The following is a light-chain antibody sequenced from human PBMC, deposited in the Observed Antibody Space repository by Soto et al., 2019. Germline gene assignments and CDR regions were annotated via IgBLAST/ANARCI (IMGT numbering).Light chain of an antibody. CDR2: GAS. CDR3: QQYGSSPLT. Sequence: EIVLTQSPGTLSLSPGERATLSCRASQSVSSSYLAWYQQKPDQAPRLLIYGASSRATGIPDRFSSSGSGTDFTLTISRLEPEDFAVYYCQQYGSSPLTFGQGTRLEIK. V-gene: IGKV3-20*01. CDR1: QSVSSSY. J-gene: IGKJ5*01.